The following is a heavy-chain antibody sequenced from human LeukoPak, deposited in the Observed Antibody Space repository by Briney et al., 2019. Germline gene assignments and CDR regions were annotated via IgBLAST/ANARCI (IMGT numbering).Heavy chain of an antibody. CDR1: GFTFSSYA. J-gene: IGHJ6*02. V-gene: IGHV3-23*01. D-gene: IGHD1-26*01. CDR2: ISGSGGST. CDR3: AKDVGATTDYYYGMDV. Sequence: GGSLRHTCAASGFTFSSYAMSWVRQAPGKGLEWVSAISGSGGSTYYADSVKGRFTISRDNSKNTLYLHMNSLRAEDTAVYYCAKDVGATTDYYYGMDVWGQGTTVTVSS.